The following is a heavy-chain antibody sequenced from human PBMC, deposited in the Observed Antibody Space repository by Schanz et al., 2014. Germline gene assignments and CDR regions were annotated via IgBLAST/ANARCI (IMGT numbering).Heavy chain of an antibody. J-gene: IGHJ6*03. D-gene: IGHD2-2*02. CDR3: AGTYCSSTSCYTGYYYMDV. Sequence: QVQLVQSGAEVKKPGSSMKVSCKASGGTFNSYTISWVRQAPGQGLEWMGRIIPSLGIANYAQNFQGRVTITADKSTSTAYMELTSLRSEDTAVYYCAGTYCSSTSCYTGYYYMDVWGKGTTVTVSS. V-gene: IGHV1-69*02. CDR1: GGTFNSYT. CDR2: IIPSLGIA.